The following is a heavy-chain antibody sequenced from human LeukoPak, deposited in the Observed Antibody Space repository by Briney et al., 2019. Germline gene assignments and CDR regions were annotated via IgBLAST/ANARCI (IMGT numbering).Heavy chain of an antibody. Sequence: GGSLRLSCAASGFTVSSNYMSWIRQAPGKGLEWVSYISSSGSTIYYADSVRGRFTISRDNAKNSLYLQMNSLRAEDTAVYYCATAKTAHFDYWGQGTLVTVSS. J-gene: IGHJ4*02. CDR1: GFTVSSNY. CDR3: ATAKTAHFDY. V-gene: IGHV3-11*04. D-gene: IGHD2-21*02. CDR2: ISSSGSTI.